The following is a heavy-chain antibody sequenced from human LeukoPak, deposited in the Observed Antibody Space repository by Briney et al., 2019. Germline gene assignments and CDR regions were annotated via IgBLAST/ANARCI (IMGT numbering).Heavy chain of an antibody. CDR2: IRYDGSNK. CDR3: AKTQPYSSGWYEDY. CDR1: GFTFSSYG. V-gene: IGHV3-30*02. D-gene: IGHD6-19*01. Sequence: PGGSLRLSCAASGFTFSSYGMHWVRQAPGKGLEWVAFIRYDGSNKYYADSVKGRFTISRDNSKNTLYQQMNSLRAEDTAVYYCAKTQPYSSGWYEDYWGQGTLVTVSS. J-gene: IGHJ4*02.